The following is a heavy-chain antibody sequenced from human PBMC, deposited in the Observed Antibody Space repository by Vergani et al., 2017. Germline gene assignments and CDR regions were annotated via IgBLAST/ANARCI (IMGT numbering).Heavy chain of an antibody. D-gene: IGHD3-22*01. CDR2: IKQDGSEK. CDR3: ARDGYYDSSGYYGREDAFDI. CDR1: GFTFSSYW. J-gene: IGHJ3*02. Sequence: EVQLVESGGGLVQPGGSLRLSCAASGFTFSSYWMSWVRQAPGKGLEWVANIKQDGSEKYYVDSVKGRFTISRDNAKNSLYLQMNSLRAEDTAVYYCARDGYYDSSGYYGREDAFDIWGQGTMVTVSS. V-gene: IGHV3-7*03.